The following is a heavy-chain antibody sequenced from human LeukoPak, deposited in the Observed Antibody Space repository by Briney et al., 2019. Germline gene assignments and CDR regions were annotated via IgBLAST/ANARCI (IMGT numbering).Heavy chain of an antibody. CDR1: GFTFSSYG. D-gene: IGHD3-22*01. CDR3: AKDPYYYDSSGYYYDSDAFDI. V-gene: IGHV3-23*01. J-gene: IGHJ3*02. CDR2: ISGSGGST. Sequence: PGGSLRLSCAASGFTFSSYGMSWVRQAPGKGLEWVSAISGSGGSTYYADSVKGRFTISRDNSKNTLYLQMNSLRAEDTAVYYCAKDPYYYDSSGYYYDSDAFDIWGQGTMVTVSS.